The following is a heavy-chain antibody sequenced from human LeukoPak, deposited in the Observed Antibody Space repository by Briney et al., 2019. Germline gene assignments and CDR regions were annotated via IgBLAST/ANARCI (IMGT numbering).Heavy chain of an antibody. CDR2: IYPGDSDT. Sequence: GESLKISCQGSGYSFTSYWIGWVRPMPGKGLEWMGIIYPGDSDTRYSPSFQGQVTISADKSISTAYLQWSSLKASDTAMYYCARYAPGDYYYYYGMDVWGQGTTVTVSS. CDR1: GYSFTSYW. CDR3: ARYAPGDYYYYYGMDV. J-gene: IGHJ6*02. D-gene: IGHD2-21*02. V-gene: IGHV5-51*01.